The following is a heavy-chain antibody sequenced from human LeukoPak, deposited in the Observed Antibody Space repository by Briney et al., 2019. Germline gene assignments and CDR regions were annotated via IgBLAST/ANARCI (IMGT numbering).Heavy chain of an antibody. J-gene: IGHJ4*02. CDR1: GFTFSNYA. D-gene: IGHD3-10*01. V-gene: IGHV3-23*01. CDR3: SSVRGY. Sequence: GGSLRLSCAASGFTFSNYAMNWVRQAPGKGLEWVSDISIGGGTTYHADPVKGRFTISRDNAKNTLYLQMNSLRAEDTAVYYCSSVRGYWGQGTLVTVSS. CDR2: ISIGGGTT.